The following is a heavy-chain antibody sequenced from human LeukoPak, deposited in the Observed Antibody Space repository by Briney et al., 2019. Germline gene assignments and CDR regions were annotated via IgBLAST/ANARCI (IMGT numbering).Heavy chain of an antibody. J-gene: IGHJ6*03. CDR1: GFTFSYYC. CDR3: ARDGVGGPYYYYYYMDV. CDR2: IDSDGSST. D-gene: IGHD2-15*01. V-gene: IGHV3-74*01. Sequence: GGSLRLSCAASGFTFSYYCMHWVRQGPGKGLVWVSRIDSDGSSTNYADSVKGRFTISRDNVKNTLYLQMNSLRAEDTAVYYCARDGVGGPYYYYYYMDVWGKGTTVTVSS.